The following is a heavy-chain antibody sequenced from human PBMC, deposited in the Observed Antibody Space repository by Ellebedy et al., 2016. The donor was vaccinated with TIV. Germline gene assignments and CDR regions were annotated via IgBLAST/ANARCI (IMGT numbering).Heavy chain of an antibody. CDR2: IDPGDSYI. J-gene: IGHJ3*02. D-gene: IGHD3-10*01. Sequence: GESLKISCQGSGYSFASPWISWVRQVPGKGLEWMGRIDPGDSYINYSPPFQGHVTFSTDKSISTAYLQWGSLKTSDTAMYYCARNQYYYGSGSIMRYAFDIWGQGTMVTVSS. CDR3: ARNQYYYGSGSIMRYAFDI. CDR1: GYSFASPW. V-gene: IGHV5-10-1*01.